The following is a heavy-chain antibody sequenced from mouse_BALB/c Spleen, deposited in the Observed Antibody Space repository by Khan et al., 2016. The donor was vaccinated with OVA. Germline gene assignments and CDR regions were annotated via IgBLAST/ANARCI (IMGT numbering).Heavy chain of an antibody. CDR2: ISNGGSYT. J-gene: IGHJ3*01. Sequence: EVQLLETGGDLVKPGGSLNLSCEASGFTFSSYGMSWLRQTPDKRLEWVATISNGGSYTYFPDSVKGRLTISRDNAKNTLYLQMSSLKSEDTAMYYCARHRFTTRTAWFAYWGQGTLVTVFA. D-gene: IGHD1-1*01. V-gene: IGHV5-6*01. CDR3: ARHRFTTRTAWFAY. CDR1: GFTFSSYG.